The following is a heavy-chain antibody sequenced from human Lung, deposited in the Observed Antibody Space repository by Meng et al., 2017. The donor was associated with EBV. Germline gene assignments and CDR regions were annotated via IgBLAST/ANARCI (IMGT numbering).Heavy chain of an antibody. CDR2: IYYTGSS. D-gene: IGHD3-10*01. CDR1: GGSVISGGYY. CDR3: ANAGRFGESLGDY. Sequence: QVQLQESGPGLVKPSQTLSLTCPVSGGSVISGGYYWSWIRQQPGKGLEWIGYIYYTGSSFYNPSLKSRVTISVDTSKNQFSLNLSSVTAADTAVYYCANAGRFGESLGDYWGQGILVTVSS. V-gene: IGHV4-31*03. J-gene: IGHJ4*02.